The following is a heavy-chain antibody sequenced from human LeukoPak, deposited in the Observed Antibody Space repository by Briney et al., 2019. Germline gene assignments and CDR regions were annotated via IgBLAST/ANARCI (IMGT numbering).Heavy chain of an antibody. Sequence: SETLSLTCTISAGSITTYYWNWIRQPPGKGLEWIGYVYYTGSTIYAPSFNSRVTISLDTSKKQFSLKLNSVTAADTAVYYCARRVVVTPTSLDAFDVWSQGTMVTVSS. J-gene: IGHJ3*01. D-gene: IGHD2-21*02. CDR3: ARRVVVTPTSLDAFDV. CDR1: AGSITTYY. CDR2: VYYTGST. V-gene: IGHV4-59*08.